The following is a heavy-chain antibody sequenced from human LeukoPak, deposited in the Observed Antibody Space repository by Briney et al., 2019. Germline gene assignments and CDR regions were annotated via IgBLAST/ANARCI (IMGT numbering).Heavy chain of an antibody. CDR1: GFTFSSYW. CDR2: INSDGSST. CDR3: AKGDFYGSGRDYYYYMDV. J-gene: IGHJ6*03. Sequence: GGSLRLSCAASGFTFSSYWMHWVRQAPGKGLVRVSRINSDGSSTSYADSVKGRFTISRDNSKNTLYLQMNSLRAEDTAVYNCAKGDFYGSGRDYYYYMDVWGKGTTVTISS. V-gene: IGHV3-74*01. D-gene: IGHD3-10*01.